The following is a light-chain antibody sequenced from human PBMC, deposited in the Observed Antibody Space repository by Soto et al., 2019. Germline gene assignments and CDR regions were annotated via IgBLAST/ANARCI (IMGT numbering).Light chain of an antibody. CDR3: QQYNKWPWT. Sequence: TPSPSTLSMSPAGRATLSCRASQSISDTLAWYQQKPGQAPRLLIYGASTRAPGFPARFSGSGSGTDFTLTISSLQSEDFAVYYCQQYNKWPWTVGQGAKVDIK. J-gene: IGKJ1*01. V-gene: IGKV3-15*01. CDR1: QSISDT. CDR2: GAS.